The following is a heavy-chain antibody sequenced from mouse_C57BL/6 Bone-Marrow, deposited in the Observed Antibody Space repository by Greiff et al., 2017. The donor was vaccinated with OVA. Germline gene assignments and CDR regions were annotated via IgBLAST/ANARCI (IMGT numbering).Heavy chain of an antibody. Sequence: VKVVESGAELVRPGASVTLSCKASGYTFTDYEMHWVKQTPVHGLEWIGAIDPETGGTAYNQKFKGKAILTADKSSSTAYMELRSLTSEDSAVYYCTRLYYGSSYDFDVWGTGTTVTVSS. J-gene: IGHJ1*03. CDR1: GYTFTDYE. CDR3: TRLYYGSSYDFDV. CDR2: IDPETGGT. V-gene: IGHV1-15*01. D-gene: IGHD1-1*01.